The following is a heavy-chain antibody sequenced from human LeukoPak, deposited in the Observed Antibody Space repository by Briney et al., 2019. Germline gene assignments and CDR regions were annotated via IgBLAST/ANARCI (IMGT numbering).Heavy chain of an antibody. CDR3: ARDPGLAFDY. D-gene: IGHD6-19*01. J-gene: IGHJ4*02. CDR2: IWYDGSNK. Sequence: GRSLRLSCAASGFTFSSYGMHWVRQAPGRGLEWVAVIWYDGSNKYYADSVKGRFTISRDNSKNTLYLQMNSLRAEDTAVYYCARDPGLAFDYWGQGTLVTVSS. V-gene: IGHV3-33*01. CDR1: GFTFSSYG.